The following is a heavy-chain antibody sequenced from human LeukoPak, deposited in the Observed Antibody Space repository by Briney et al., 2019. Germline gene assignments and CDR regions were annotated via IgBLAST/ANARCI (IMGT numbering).Heavy chain of an antibody. D-gene: IGHD6-25*01. J-gene: IGHJ1*01. Sequence: GGSLRLSCAASGFTFSSYAMHWVRQAPGEGLEWVAVISYDESKIYYADSVKGRFTISRDLSTNTLYLQMNSLTTEDTAMYFCARRPVAAEYFQHWGQGTLVTVSS. CDR3: ARRPVAAEYFQH. V-gene: IGHV3-30*03. CDR1: GFTFSSYA. CDR2: ISYDESKI.